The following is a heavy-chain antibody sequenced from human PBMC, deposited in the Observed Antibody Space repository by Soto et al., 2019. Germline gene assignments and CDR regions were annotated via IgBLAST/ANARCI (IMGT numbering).Heavy chain of an antibody. CDR2: INPSGGST. D-gene: IGHD6-19*01. CDR3: ARGQQWLVSSGGYYYYGMDV. J-gene: IGHJ6*02. V-gene: IGHV1-46*01. Sequence: ASVKVSCKASGYTFTSYYMHWVRQAPGQGLEWMGIINPSGGSTSYAQKFQGRVTMTRDTSTSTVYMELSSLRSEDTAVYYCARGQQWLVSSGGYYYYGMDVWGQGTTVTVSS. CDR1: GYTFTSYY.